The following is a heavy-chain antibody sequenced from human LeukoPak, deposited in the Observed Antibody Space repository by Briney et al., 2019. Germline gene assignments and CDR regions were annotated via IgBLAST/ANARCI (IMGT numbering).Heavy chain of an antibody. CDR1: GFSFSHYG. CDR3: AGGGGYYRLPDFDY. D-gene: IGHD3-22*01. J-gene: IGHJ4*02. CDR2: ILYDGSNK. V-gene: IGHV3-30*03. Sequence: GGSLRLSCAASGFSFSHYGMHWVRQAPGKGLEWVAVILYDGSNKDYADSVKGRFTISRDNSKNTLYLQMNSLRAEDTAVYYCAGGGGYYRLPDFDYWGQGTLVTVSS.